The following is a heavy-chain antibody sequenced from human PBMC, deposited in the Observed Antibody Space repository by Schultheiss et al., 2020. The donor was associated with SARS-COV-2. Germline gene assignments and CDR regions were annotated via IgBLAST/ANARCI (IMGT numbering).Heavy chain of an antibody. CDR2: ISSSGSTI. D-gene: IGHD5-24*01. J-gene: IGHJ4*02. CDR3: AKDSVKEMAKTQEGATFDY. CDR1: GFTFSSYA. Sequence: GGSLRLSCAASGFTFSSYAMSWVRQAPGKGLEWVSYISSSGSTIYYADSVKGRFTISRDNAKNSLYLQMNSLRAEDTALYYCAKDSVKEMAKTQEGATFDYWGQGTLVTVSS. V-gene: IGHV3-48*04.